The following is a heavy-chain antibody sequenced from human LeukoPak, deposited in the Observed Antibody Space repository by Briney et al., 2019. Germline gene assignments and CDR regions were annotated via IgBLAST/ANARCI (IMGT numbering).Heavy chain of an antibody. D-gene: IGHD4-17*01. V-gene: IGHV1-24*01. Sequence: AASVKVSCKVSGYTLSELSMHWVRQAPGKGLEWMGGFDPEDGETIYAQKFQGRVTMTEETSTDTAYMDLSSLRSEDTAVYYCATAILPTSYGEEDKVLEPWYFDLWGRGTLVIVSS. J-gene: IGHJ2*01. CDR2: FDPEDGET. CDR3: ATAILPTSYGEEDKVLEPWYFDL. CDR1: GYTLSELS.